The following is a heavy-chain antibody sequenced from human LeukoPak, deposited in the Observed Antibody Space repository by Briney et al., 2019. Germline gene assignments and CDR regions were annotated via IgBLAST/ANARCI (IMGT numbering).Heavy chain of an antibody. CDR3: ARGIAAAGTYDY. D-gene: IGHD6-13*01. CDR1: GGTFSSYA. V-gene: IGHV1-69*13. Sequence: SVKVSCKASGGTFSSYAISWVRRAPGQGLEWIGGIIPIFGTANYAQKFQGRVTITADESTSTAYMELSSLRSEDTAVYYCARGIAAAGTYDYWGQGTLVTVSS. J-gene: IGHJ4*02. CDR2: IIPIFGTA.